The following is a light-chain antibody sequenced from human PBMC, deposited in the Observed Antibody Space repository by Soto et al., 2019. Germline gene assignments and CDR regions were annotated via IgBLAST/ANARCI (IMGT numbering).Light chain of an antibody. CDR1: SSDVGGYNY. CDR2: DVS. Sequence: QSVLTQPRSVSGSPGQSVTLSCTGTSSDVGGYNYVSWYQQHPGKAPKLMIYDVSKRPSGVPDRFSGSKSGNTASLTISGLQAEDEADYYCCSYAGSYTVVFGGGTQLTVL. CDR3: CSYAGSYTVV. V-gene: IGLV2-11*01. J-gene: IGLJ2*01.